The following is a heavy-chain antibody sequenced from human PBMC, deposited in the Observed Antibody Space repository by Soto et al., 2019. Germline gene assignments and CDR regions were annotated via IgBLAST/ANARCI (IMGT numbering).Heavy chain of an antibody. Sequence: PGGSLRLSCGASGFSVKRYWMHWVRQAPGKGLVWLSRFGGDENYTDYADSVRGRFTISRDIAKNTIYLQMNSLRAEDTAVYYCGKGKELGVVRYGLDAWGRGTTVTVSS. CDR1: GFSVKRYW. CDR2: FGGDENYT. D-gene: IGHD3-3*01. J-gene: IGHJ6*02. CDR3: GKGKELGVVRYGLDA. V-gene: IGHV3-74*01.